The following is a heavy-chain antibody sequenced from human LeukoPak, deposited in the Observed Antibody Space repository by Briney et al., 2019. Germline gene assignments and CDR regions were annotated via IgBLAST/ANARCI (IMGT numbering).Heavy chain of an antibody. CDR1: RFTFSSYT. CDR3: ARDAQTVTFDY. V-gene: IGHV3-21*01. CDR2: ISSSSSYI. J-gene: IGHJ4*02. Sequence: KPGGSLRLSCAASRFTFSSYTMNWVRQAPGKGLEWVSSISSSSSYIYYADSVKGRFIISRDNAKNSLYLQMNSLRAEDTAVYYCARDAQTVTFDYWGQGTLVTVSS. D-gene: IGHD4-23*01.